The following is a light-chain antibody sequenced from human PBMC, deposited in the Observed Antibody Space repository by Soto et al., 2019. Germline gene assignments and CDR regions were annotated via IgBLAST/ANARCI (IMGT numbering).Light chain of an antibody. Sequence: QSVLTQPASVTGSPGQSITISCTGSSNDVGGYNYVSWYQQHPGQAPKLIIYEVSDRPSGVSPRFSGSKSGNTASLTISGLQVEDEADYFCTSYTSTIPYVFGSGTKGTVL. V-gene: IGLV2-14*01. CDR2: EVS. J-gene: IGLJ1*01. CDR3: TSYTSTIPYV. CDR1: SNDVGGYNY.